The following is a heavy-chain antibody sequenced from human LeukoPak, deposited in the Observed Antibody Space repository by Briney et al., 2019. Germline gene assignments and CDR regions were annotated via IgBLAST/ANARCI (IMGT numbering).Heavy chain of an antibody. CDR1: GYTFTNYY. CDR2: INPSGGST. D-gene: IGHD5-24*01. J-gene: IGHJ4*02. Sequence: ASVKVSCEASGYTFTNYYIHWVRQAPGQGLEWMGIINPSGGSTSYAQKFQGRVTMTRDTSTSTVYMERSSLRSEDTAVYYCARGGKGNADGYNQALNYWGQGTLVTVSS. V-gene: IGHV1-46*01. CDR3: ARGGKGNADGYNQALNY.